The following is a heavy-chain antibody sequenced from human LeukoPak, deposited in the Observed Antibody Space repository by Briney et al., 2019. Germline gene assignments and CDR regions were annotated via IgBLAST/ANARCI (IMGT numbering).Heavy chain of an antibody. Sequence: PSETLSLTCTVSGGSISSYYWSWIRQPPGKGLEWIGYIYYSGSTNCNPSLKSRVTISVDTSKNQFSLKLSSVTAAGTAVYYCARRYSSSWTFDYWGQGTLVTVSS. CDR3: ARRYSSSWTFDY. J-gene: IGHJ4*02. CDR2: IYYSGST. CDR1: GGSISSYY. V-gene: IGHV4-59*08. D-gene: IGHD6-13*01.